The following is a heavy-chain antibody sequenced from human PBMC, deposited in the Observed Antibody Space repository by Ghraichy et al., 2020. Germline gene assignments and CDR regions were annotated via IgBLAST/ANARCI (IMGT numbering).Heavy chain of an antibody. CDR1: GFSLSTSGMC. Sequence: SGPTLVKPTQTLTLTCTFSGFSLSTSGMCVSWIRQPPGKALEWLALIDWDDDKYYSTSLKTRLTISKDTSKNQVVLTMTNMDPVDTATYYCARIRVYGGYGRGMDVWGQGTTVTVSS. V-gene: IGHV2-70*01. J-gene: IGHJ6*02. D-gene: IGHD5-12*01. CDR2: IDWDDDK. CDR3: ARIRVYGGYGRGMDV.